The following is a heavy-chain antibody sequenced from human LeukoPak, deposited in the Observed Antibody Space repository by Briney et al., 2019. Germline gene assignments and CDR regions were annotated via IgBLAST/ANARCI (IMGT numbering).Heavy chain of an antibody. CDR3: ARIYCSGGSCYSFDP. Sequence: SVKVSCKASGGTFSSYAISWVRQAPGQGLEWMGRIIPIFGIANYAQKFQGRVTITADKSTTTAYMELSSLRSEDTAVYYCARIYCSGGSCYSFDPWGQGTLVTVSS. V-gene: IGHV1-69*17. CDR2: IIPIFGIA. CDR1: GGTFSSYA. D-gene: IGHD2-15*01. J-gene: IGHJ5*02.